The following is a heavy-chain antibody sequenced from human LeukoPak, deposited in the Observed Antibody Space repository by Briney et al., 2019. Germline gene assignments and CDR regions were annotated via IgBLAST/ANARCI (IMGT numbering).Heavy chain of an antibody. J-gene: IGHJ4*02. CDR1: GGSISSYY. CDR3: ARDRYSYGF. V-gene: IGHV4-59*01. D-gene: IGHD5-18*01. CDR2: IYYSGST. Sequence: PSETLSLTCTVSGGSISSYYWSWIRQPPGKGLEWIGYIYYSGSTNYNPSLKSRVTMSVDTSKNQFSLNLRSVTAADTAVYYCARDRYSYGFWGQGILVTVSS.